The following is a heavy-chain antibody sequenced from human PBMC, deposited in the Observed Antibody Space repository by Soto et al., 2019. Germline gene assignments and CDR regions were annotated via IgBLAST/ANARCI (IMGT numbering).Heavy chain of an antibody. J-gene: IGHJ4*02. V-gene: IGHV3-30*18. CDR2: ISYDGSNK. CDR3: AKDGSLRFLEWLLHLNY. Sequence: SCKASGGTFSSYGMHWVRQAPGKGLEWVAVISYDGSNKYYADSVKGRFTISRDNSKNTLYLQMNSLRAEDTAVYYCAKDGSLRFLEWLLHLNYWGQGTLVTVSS. CDR1: GGTFSSYG. D-gene: IGHD3-3*01.